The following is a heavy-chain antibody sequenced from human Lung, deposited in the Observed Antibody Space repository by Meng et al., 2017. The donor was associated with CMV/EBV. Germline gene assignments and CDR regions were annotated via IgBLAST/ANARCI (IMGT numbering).Heavy chain of an antibody. CDR1: GFTFSSYA. V-gene: IGHV3-23*01. D-gene: IGHD3-3*01. Sequence: LTXXASGFTFSSYAMSWVRQAPGKGLEWVSAISGSGGSTYYADSVKGRFTISRDNSKNTLYLQMNSLRAEDTAVYYCAKDLGGETDFWSGYLYYYYYYGMDVWGQGTTVXVSS. J-gene: IGHJ6*02. CDR2: ISGSGGST. CDR3: AKDLGGETDFWSGYLYYYYYYGMDV.